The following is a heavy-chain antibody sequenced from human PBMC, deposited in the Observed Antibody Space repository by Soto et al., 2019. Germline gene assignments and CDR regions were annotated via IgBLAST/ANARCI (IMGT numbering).Heavy chain of an antibody. CDR1: GYTLTSYS. D-gene: IGHD2-8*02. Sequence: QVQLVQSGAEVKKPGASVRVSCKASGYTLTSYSMHWVRQAPGQGLEWMGIINPSGDNIRYAQNFQGRVTMTRDTSTSTVYLELSSLRSEDTAIYYCARDPQGYCSGGLCYHFDYWGQGTLVTVSS. CDR2: INPSGDNI. V-gene: IGHV1-46*01. CDR3: ARDPQGYCSGGLCYHFDY. J-gene: IGHJ4*02.